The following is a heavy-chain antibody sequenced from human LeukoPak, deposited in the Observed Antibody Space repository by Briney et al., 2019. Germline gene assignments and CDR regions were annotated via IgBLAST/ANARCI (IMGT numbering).Heavy chain of an antibody. Sequence: GGSLRLSCAASGFTFDDYAMHWVRQAPGKGLEWVSGISWNSGSIGYADSVKGRFTISRDNAKNSLYLQMNSLRAEDTALYYCAKDTDGGIAAAGTPLGYWGQGTLVTVSS. J-gene: IGHJ4*02. CDR3: AKDTDGGIAAAGTPLGY. D-gene: IGHD6-13*01. V-gene: IGHV3-9*01. CDR1: GFTFDDYA. CDR2: ISWNSGSI.